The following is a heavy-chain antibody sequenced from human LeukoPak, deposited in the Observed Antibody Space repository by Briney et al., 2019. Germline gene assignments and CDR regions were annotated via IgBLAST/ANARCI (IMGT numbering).Heavy chain of an antibody. D-gene: IGHD1-1*01. CDR3: TTATTWAY. V-gene: IGHV3-15*01. CDR1: GFTFRDAW. Sequence: KPGGSLTLPCAASGFTFRDAWMSWVRQAPGKGLEWVGRILSKTDGGTTDYAAPVKGRFTISRDDSKNTLYLQMNSLKIEDTAVYYCTTATTWAYWGQGTLVTVSS. J-gene: IGHJ4*02. CDR2: ILSKTDGGTT.